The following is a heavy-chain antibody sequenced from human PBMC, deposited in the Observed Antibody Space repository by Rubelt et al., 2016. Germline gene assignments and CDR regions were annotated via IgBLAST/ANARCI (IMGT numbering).Heavy chain of an antibody. CDR1: GFTFSSYA. Sequence: EVQLLESGGGLVQPGGSLRLSCAASGFTFSSYAMSWVRQAPGKGLEWVSGFGGSGDNTYHADSVKGRFTISRDNSKNTLYLQMNRLRVEDTAVYYCASGGTTNLGITNWGQGTLVTVSS. CDR2: FGGSGDNT. CDR3: ASGGTTNLGITN. J-gene: IGHJ4*02. V-gene: IGHV3-23*01. D-gene: IGHD1-1*01.